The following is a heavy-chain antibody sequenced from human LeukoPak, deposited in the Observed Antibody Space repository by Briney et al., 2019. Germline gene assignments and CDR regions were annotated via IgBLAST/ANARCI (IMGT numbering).Heavy chain of an antibody. CDR2: IYHSGST. J-gene: IGHJ3*02. V-gene: IGHV4-30-2*01. CDR3: ARRGIGSSWYRAAFDI. Sequence: PSQTLSLTCAVSGGSISSGGYSWSWIRQPPGKGLEWIGYIYHSGSTYYNPSLKSRVTISVDRSKNQFSLKLSSVTAADTAVYYCARRGIGSSWYRAAFDIWGQGTMVTASS. D-gene: IGHD6-13*01. CDR1: GGSISSGGYS.